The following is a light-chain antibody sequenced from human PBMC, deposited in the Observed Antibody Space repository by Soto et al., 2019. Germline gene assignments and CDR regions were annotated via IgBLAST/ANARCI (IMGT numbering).Light chain of an antibody. J-gene: IGLJ1*01. CDR1: SSDVGGYNY. Sequence: QSALTQPASVSGSPGQSITISCTGTSSDVGGYNYVSWYQQHPGKAPKLMIYDVSNRPSGVSNRFSGSKSGNTASLTISGLQAEDEADYYFSSYTSSSTLHYVFGTGTKVTVL. V-gene: IGLV2-14*01. CDR3: SSYTSSSTLHYV. CDR2: DVS.